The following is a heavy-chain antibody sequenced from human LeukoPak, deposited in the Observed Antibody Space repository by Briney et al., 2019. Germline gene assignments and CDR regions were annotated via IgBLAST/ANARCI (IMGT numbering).Heavy chain of an antibody. D-gene: IGHD1-26*01. CDR1: GFTFDDYG. Sequence: GGSLRLSCAASGFTFDDYGMSWVRQAPGKGLEWVSGINWNGGSTGYADSVKGRFTISRDNAKNSLYLQMNSLRAEDTALYYCARDRSDEVGASGWYFDLWGRGTLVTVSS. J-gene: IGHJ2*01. V-gene: IGHV3-20*04. CDR3: ARDRSDEVGASGWYFDL. CDR2: INWNGGST.